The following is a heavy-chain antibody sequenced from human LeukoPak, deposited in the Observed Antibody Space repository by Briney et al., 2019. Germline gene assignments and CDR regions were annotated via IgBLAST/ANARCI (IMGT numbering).Heavy chain of an antibody. CDR2: IRYDGSNK. CDR3: ARGGYCSGGSCYDAFDI. J-gene: IGHJ3*02. Sequence: PGGSLRLSCAASGFTFSSYGMHWVRQAPGKGLEWVAFIRYDGSNKYYADSVKGRFTISRDNSKNTLYLQMNSLRAEDTAVYYCARGGYCSGGSCYDAFDIWGQGTMVTVSS. V-gene: IGHV3-30*02. CDR1: GFTFSSYG. D-gene: IGHD2-15*01.